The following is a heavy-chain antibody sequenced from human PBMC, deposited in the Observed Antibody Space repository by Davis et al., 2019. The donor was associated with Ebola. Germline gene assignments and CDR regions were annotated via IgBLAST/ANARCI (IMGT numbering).Heavy chain of an antibody. Sequence: GESLKISCAASGFTFSNAWMSWVRQAPGKGLEWVGRIKSKTDGGTTDYAAPVKGRFTISRDDSKNTLYLQMNSLKTEDTAVYYCTTAGGVLWFGELLYTTEYYFDYWGQGTLVTVSS. CDR1: GFTFSNAW. CDR2: IKSKTDGGTT. D-gene: IGHD3-10*01. CDR3: TTAGGVLWFGELLYTTEYYFDY. J-gene: IGHJ4*02. V-gene: IGHV3-15*01.